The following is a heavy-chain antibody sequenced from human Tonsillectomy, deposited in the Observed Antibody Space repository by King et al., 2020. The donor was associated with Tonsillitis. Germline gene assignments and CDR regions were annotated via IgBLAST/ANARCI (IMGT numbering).Heavy chain of an antibody. J-gene: IGHJ5*02. CDR1: GGCISSYY. CDR3: ARDLLIGGASWFDP. Sequence: VQLQESGTGLVKPSETLSLTCTVSGGCISSYYWRWLGRPPRKGLEWMGYIYSIESTNYNPSLKRRVTISVDTSKNQFSLKLSSVTAADTAVYYCARDLLIGGASWFDPWGQGTLVTVSS. V-gene: IGHV4-59*01. D-gene: IGHD3-10*01. CDR2: IYSIEST.